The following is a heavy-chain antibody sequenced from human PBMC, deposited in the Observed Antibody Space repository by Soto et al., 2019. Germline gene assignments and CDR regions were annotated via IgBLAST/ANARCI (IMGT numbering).Heavy chain of an antibody. CDR3: ASPSSYSSGWHDNGSDP. CDR1: GGSISSSY. V-gene: IGHV4-59*05. Sequence: SETLSLTCTVSGGSISSSYWSWIRQPPGKGLEWIGSIHYSGSTYYNPSLKSRVTISVDTSKNQFSLKLSSVTAADTAVYYCASPSSYSSGWHDNGSDPWGQGTLVTVSS. CDR2: IHYSGST. D-gene: IGHD6-19*01. J-gene: IGHJ5*02.